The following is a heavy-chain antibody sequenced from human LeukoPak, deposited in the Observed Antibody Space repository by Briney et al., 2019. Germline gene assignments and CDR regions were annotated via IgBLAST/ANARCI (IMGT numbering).Heavy chain of an antibody. CDR3: ARDYENWNDVYFDY. J-gene: IGHJ4*02. CDR1: GYTFTSYN. D-gene: IGHD1-1*01. V-gene: IGHV1-8*01. CDR2: MNPNSGNT. Sequence: ASVKVSCKASGYTFTSYNINWVRQAIGQGLEWMGWMNPNSGNTGYAQKFQGRVSMTRDTSTSTVYMELSSLRSEDTAVYYCARDYENWNDVYFDYWGQGTLVTVSS.